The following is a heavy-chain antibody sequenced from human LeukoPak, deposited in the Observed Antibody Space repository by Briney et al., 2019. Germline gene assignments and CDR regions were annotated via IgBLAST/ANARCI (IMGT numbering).Heavy chain of an antibody. D-gene: IGHD3-22*01. CDR1: GYTFTGYC. CDR3: ARDPYYYDSSGPNWFDP. V-gene: IGHV1-2*02. Sequence: ASVKVSCKASGYTFTGYCMHWVRQAPGQGLEWMGWINPNSGGTNYAQKFQGRVTMTRDTSISTAYMELSRLRSDDTAVYYCARDPYYYDSSGPNWFDPWGQGTLVTVSS. J-gene: IGHJ5*02. CDR2: INPNSGGT.